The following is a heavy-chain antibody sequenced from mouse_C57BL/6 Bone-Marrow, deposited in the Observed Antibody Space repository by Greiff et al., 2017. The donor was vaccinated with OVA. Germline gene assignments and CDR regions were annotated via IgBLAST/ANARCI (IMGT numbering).Heavy chain of an antibody. CDR2: INPNNGGT. D-gene: IGHD1-1*01. J-gene: IGHJ2*01. CDR1: GYTFTDYY. CDR3: ARGGLYYGSSCFDY. V-gene: IGHV1-26*01. Sequence: EVQLQQSGPELVKPGASVKISCKASGYTFTDYYMNWVKQSHGKSLEWIGDINPNNGGTSYNQKFKGKATLTVDKSSSTAYMELRSLTSEDSAVYYCARGGLYYGSSCFDYWGQGTTLTVSS.